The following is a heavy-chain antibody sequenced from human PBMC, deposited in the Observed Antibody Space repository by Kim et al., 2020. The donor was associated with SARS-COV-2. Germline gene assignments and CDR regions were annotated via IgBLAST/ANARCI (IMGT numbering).Heavy chain of an antibody. J-gene: IGHJ4*02. D-gene: IGHD1-26*01. V-gene: IGHV1-69*04. Sequence: SVKVSCKASGGTFSSYAISWVRQAPGQGLEWMGRIIPILGIANYAQKFQGRVTITADKSTSTAYMELSSLRSEDTAVYYCARDRGRPYSGSYFYFDYWGQGTLVTVSS. CDR2: IIPILGIA. CDR1: GGTFSSYA. CDR3: ARDRGRPYSGSYFYFDY.